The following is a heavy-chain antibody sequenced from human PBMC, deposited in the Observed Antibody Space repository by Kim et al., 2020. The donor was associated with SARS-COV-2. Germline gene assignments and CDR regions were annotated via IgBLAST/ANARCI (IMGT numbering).Heavy chain of an antibody. J-gene: IGHJ6*02. CDR2: ISYDGSNK. CDR3: ARGGTTEPPRRYYYYYYGMDV. Sequence: GGSLRLSCAASGFTFSSYAMHWVRQAPGKGLEWVAVISYDGSNKYYADSVKRRFTISRDNSKNTLYLQMNSLRAEDTAVYYCARGGTTEPPRRYYYYYYGMDVWGQGTTVTVSS. V-gene: IGHV3-30*04. CDR1: GFTFSSYA. D-gene: IGHD4-4*01.